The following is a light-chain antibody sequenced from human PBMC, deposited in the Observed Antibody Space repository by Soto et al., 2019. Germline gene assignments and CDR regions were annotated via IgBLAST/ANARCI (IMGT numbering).Light chain of an antibody. J-gene: IGKJ1*01. Sequence: EILLTQSPGTLSLSPGERATLSCRASQSVSNNYLAWYQQKPGQAPSLLIYGASNRATGIPDRFSGSGSGTDFTLTISRLEPEDFAVYYCQQYGSSATFGQGTKVDIK. V-gene: IGKV3-20*01. CDR3: QQYGSSAT. CDR2: GAS. CDR1: QSVSNNY.